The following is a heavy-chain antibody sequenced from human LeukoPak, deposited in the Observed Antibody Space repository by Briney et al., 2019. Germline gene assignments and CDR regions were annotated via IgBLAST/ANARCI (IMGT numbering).Heavy chain of an antibody. CDR3: AKDSGGNSDALGNPFDY. CDR2: ISWNSGSI. CDR1: GFTFDDYA. V-gene: IGHV3-9*01. J-gene: IGHJ4*02. Sequence: GGSLRLSCAASGFTFDDYAMHWVRQAPGKGLEWVSGISWNSGSIGYADSVKGRFTISRDNAKNSLYLQMNSLIAEDTALYYCAKDSGGNSDALGNPFDYWGQGTLVTVSS. D-gene: IGHD4-23*01.